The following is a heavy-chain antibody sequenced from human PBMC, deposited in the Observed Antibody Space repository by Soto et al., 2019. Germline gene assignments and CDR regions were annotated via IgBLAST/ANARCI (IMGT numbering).Heavy chain of an antibody. CDR2: IYYTGTT. V-gene: IGHV4-59*01. J-gene: IGHJ5*02. CDR3: ARGDSNYGSLDP. CDR1: GGSISSYY. D-gene: IGHD3-10*01. Sequence: QVQLQESGPGLVKPSETLSLTCTVSGGSISSYYWSWIRQPPGKGLEWIGYIYYTGTTNYSPSLRSRVTRSVDSSKNQSALKLTSVTAADTAVYYCARGDSNYGSLDPWGQGTLVTVSS.